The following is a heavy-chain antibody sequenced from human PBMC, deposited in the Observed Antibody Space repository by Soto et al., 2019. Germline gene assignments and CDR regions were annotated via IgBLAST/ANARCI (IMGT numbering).Heavy chain of an antibody. V-gene: IGHV4-34*01. Sequence: PSETLSLTCAVYGGSFSGYYWSWIRQPPGKGLEWIGEINHSGSTNYNPSLKSRVTISVDTSKNQFSLKLSSVTAADTAVYYCARGKGARIKRVGPSRHYCGGDCYIQLYFDYWGQGTLVTVSS. D-gene: IGHD2-21*02. J-gene: IGHJ4*02. CDR1: GGSFSGYY. CDR2: INHSGST. CDR3: ARGKGARIKRVGPSRHYCGGDCYIQLYFDY.